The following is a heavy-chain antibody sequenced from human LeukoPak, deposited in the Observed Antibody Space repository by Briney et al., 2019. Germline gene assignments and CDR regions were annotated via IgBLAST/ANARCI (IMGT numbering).Heavy chain of an antibody. Sequence: PGGSLRLSCAASGFTFSSYAMSWFRQAPGKGLEWVSAISGSGGSTYYADSVKGRFTISRDNSKNTLYLQMNSLRAEDTAVYYCAKDLEPGVAANFDYWGQGTLVTVSS. V-gene: IGHV3-23*01. D-gene: IGHD2-15*01. CDR1: GFTFSSYA. J-gene: IGHJ4*02. CDR2: ISGSGGST. CDR3: AKDLEPGVAANFDY.